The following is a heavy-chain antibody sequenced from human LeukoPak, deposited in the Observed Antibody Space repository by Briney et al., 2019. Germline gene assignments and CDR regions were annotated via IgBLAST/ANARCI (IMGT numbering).Heavy chain of an antibody. V-gene: IGHV3-30-3*01. CDR2: ISYDGSNK. CDR3: AKDLGSFCGGDCPPLN. D-gene: IGHD2-21*02. CDR1: GFTFSSYA. J-gene: IGHJ4*02. Sequence: PGGSLRLSCAASGFTFSSYAMHWVRQAPGKGLEWVAVISYDGSNKYYADSVKGRFTISRDNSKNTLYLQMNSLRAEDTAVYYCAKDLGSFCGGDCPPLNWGQGTLVTVSS.